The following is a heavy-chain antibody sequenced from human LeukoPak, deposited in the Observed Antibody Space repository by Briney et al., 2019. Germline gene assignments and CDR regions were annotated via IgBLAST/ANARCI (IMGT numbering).Heavy chain of an antibody. Sequence: GGSLRLSCAASGFTFRDYYMSWIRQAPGKGLEWVSYISSSGSTIYYADSVKGRFTISRDNAKNSLYLQMNGLRAEDTAVYYCARGVYCSSTSCPLWPYYYYMDVWGKGTTVTVSS. D-gene: IGHD2-2*01. CDR1: GFTFRDYY. CDR2: ISSSGSTI. J-gene: IGHJ6*03. CDR3: ARGVYCSSTSCPLWPYYYYMDV. V-gene: IGHV3-11*04.